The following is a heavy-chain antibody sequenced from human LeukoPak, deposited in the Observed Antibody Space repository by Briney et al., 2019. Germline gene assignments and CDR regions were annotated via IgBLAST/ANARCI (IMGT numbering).Heavy chain of an antibody. CDR2: IYYSGST. CDR3: ARLLYDYVWGSYRPFDY. Sequence: SETLSLTCTVSGGSISSYYWSWIRQPPGKGLEWIGYIYYSGSTNYNPSLKSRVTISVDTSKNQFSLKLSSVTAADTAVYYCARLLYDYVWGSYRPFDYWGRGTLVTVSS. J-gene: IGHJ4*02. D-gene: IGHD3-16*02. V-gene: IGHV4-59*08. CDR1: GGSISSYY.